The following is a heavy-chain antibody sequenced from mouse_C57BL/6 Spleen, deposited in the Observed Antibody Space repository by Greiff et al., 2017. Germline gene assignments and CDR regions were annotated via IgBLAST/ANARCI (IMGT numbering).Heavy chain of an antibody. CDR1: GYTFTNYW. CDR3: ARSSYGYGGDYYAMDY. J-gene: IGHJ4*01. V-gene: IGHV1-63*01. CDR2: IYPGGGYT. Sequence: VMLVESGAELVRPGTSVKMSCKASGYTFTNYWIGWAKQRPGHGLEWIGDIYPGGGYTNYNEKFKGKATLTADKSSSTAYMQFSSLTSEDSAIYYCARSSYGYGGDYYAMDYWGQGTSVTVSS. D-gene: IGHD2-9*01.